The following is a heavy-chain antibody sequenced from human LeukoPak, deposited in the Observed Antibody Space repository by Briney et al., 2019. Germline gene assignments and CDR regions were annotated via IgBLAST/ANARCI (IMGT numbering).Heavy chain of an antibody. D-gene: IGHD6-6*01. J-gene: IGHJ3*02. CDR2: IYTTGKT. CDR3: ARLASDDAFDI. Sequence: GGSLRLSCAASGFTVSINYMSWVRQAPGEGLEWVSVIYTTGKTYYADSVKGRFTISRDNAKNSLYLQMNSLRAEGTAVYYCARLASDDAFDIWGQGTTVTVSS. V-gene: IGHV3-66*01. CDR1: GFTVSINY.